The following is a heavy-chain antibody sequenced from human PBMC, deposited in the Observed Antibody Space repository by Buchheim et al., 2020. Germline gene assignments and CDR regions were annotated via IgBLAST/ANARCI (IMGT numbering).Heavy chain of an antibody. CDR1: GGSVSSGSYY. Sequence: QVQLQESGPGLVKPSETLSLTCTVSGGSVSSGSYYWSWIRQPPGKGLEWIGYIYYSGSTNYNPSLKSRVTISVDTSKNQFSLKLSSVTAADTAVYYCARGSGDFWSGYSPLYGMDVWGQGTT. CDR3: ARGSGDFWSGYSPLYGMDV. V-gene: IGHV4-61*01. CDR2: IYYSGST. D-gene: IGHD3-3*01. J-gene: IGHJ6*02.